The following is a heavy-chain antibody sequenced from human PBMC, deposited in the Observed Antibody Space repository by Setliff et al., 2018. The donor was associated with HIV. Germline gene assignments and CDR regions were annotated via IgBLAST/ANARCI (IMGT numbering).Heavy chain of an antibody. J-gene: IGHJ4*02. CDR3: ARGAYVKMNYCFDY. D-gene: IGHD3-16*01. CDR2: ISYTGST. CDR1: GVSIENNF. Sequence: SETLSLTCTVSGVSIENNFWSWFRQPPGKGLEWIGYISYTGSTNYDPSLKSRLTIVADTSKSQFSLKLTSVTAADTAVYYCARGAYVKMNYCFDYWGRGTLVTVSS. V-gene: IGHV4-59*01.